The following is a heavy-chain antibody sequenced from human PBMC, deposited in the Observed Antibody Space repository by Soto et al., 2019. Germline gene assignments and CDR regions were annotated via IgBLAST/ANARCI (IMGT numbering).Heavy chain of an antibody. CDR2: ISAYNGNT. CDR3: ARDADAFGGVIVPTWFDP. D-gene: IGHD3-16*02. CDR1: GYTFTSYG. V-gene: IGHV1-18*04. J-gene: IGHJ5*02. Sequence: ASMKVSCKASGYTFTSYGISWVRQAPGQGLEWMGWISAYNGNTNYAQKLQGRVTMTTDTSTSTAYMELRSLRSDDTAVYYCARDADAFGGVIVPTWFDPWGQGTLVTVSS.